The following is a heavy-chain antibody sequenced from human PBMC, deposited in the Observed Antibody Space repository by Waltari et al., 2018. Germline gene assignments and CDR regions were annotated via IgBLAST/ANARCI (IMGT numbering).Heavy chain of an antibody. Sequence: ASGYTFTSYGISWVRQAPGQGLEWMGWISAYNGNTNYAQKLQGRVTMTTDTSTSTAYMELRSLRSDDTAVYYCARDLPTTPRLNGGAFDIWGQGTMVTVSS. CDR2: ISAYNGNT. CDR3: ARDLPTTPRLNGGAFDI. V-gene: IGHV1-18*01. CDR1: GYTFTSYG. D-gene: IGHD3-16*01. J-gene: IGHJ3*02.